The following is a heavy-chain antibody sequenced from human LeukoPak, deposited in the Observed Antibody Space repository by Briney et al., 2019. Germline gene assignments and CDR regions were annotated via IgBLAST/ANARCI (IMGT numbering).Heavy chain of an antibody. CDR1: GGSISSSNW. D-gene: IGHD2-2*01. Sequence: SETLSLTCAVSGGSISSSNWWSWVRQPPGKGLEWIGEIYHSGSTNYNPSLKSRVTISVDKSKNQFSLKLSSMTAADTAVYYCARDLGYCSSTSCYGDAFDIWGQGTMVTVSS. V-gene: IGHV4-4*02. J-gene: IGHJ3*02. CDR3: ARDLGYCSSTSCYGDAFDI. CDR2: IYHSGST.